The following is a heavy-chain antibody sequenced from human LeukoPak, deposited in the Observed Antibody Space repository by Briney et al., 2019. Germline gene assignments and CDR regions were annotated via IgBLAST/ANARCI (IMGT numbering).Heavy chain of an antibody. V-gene: IGHV4-30-2*01. CDR1: GGSISSGGYS. J-gene: IGHJ4*02. CDR2: IYHSGST. CDR3: ARETTVTTFGY. D-gene: IGHD4-17*01. Sequence: SQTLSLTCAVSGGSISSGGYSWSWIPQPPGKGLEWIGYIYHSGSTYYNPSLKSRVTISVDRSKNQFSLKLSSVTAADTAVYYCARETTVTTFGYWGQGTLVTVSS.